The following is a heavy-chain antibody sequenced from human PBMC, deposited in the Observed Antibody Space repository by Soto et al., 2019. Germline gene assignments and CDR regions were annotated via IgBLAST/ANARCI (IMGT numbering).Heavy chain of an antibody. CDR3: ACIFSGGYGYGFYYYGMDV. CDR2: IYYSGST. J-gene: IGHJ6*02. CDR1: GGSISSSSYY. Sequence: QLQLQESGPGLVKPSETLSLTCTVSGGSISSSSYYWGWIRQPPGKGLEWIGSIYYSGSTYYNPSLTSRVTISVDTSKNQLSLKLSSVTAADTAVYYCACIFSGGYGYGFYYYGMDVWGQGTTVTVSS. V-gene: IGHV4-39*01. D-gene: IGHD5-18*01.